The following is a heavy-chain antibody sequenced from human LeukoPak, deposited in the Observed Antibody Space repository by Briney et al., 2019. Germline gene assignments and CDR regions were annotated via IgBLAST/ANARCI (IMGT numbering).Heavy chain of an antibody. D-gene: IGHD3-3*01. CDR2: INPNSGGT. V-gene: IGHV1-2*06. Sequence: ASVKVSCKASGYTFTGYYMHWVRQAPGQGLEWMGRINPNSGGTNYAQKFQGRVTMTRDTSISTAYMELSRLRSDDTAVYYCATAGDDFWSGNPTLTKKKPVYYYYFMDVWGEGTTVTVSS. CDR1: GYTFTGYY. CDR3: ATAGDDFWSGNPTLTKKKPVYYYYFMDV. J-gene: IGHJ6*03.